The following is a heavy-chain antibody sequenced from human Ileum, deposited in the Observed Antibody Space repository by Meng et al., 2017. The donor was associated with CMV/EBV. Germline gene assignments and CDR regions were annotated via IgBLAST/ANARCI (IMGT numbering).Heavy chain of an antibody. CDR3: ARGTPGRSYSDY. CDR1: DYTFTGYG. V-gene: IGHV1-18*01. Sequence: CKASDYTFTGYGVSWVRQAPGQGLEWMAWLGAHDGDTSHAPKFQGRVTVSADRPTATAYMELRSLRSDDTAVYYCARGTPGRSYSDYWGQGTLVTVSS. CDR2: LGAHDGDT. J-gene: IGHJ4*02. D-gene: IGHD3-10*01.